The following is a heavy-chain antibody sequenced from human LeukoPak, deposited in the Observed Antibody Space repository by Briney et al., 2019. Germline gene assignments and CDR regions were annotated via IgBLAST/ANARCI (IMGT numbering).Heavy chain of an antibody. CDR1: GFTFSNYW. J-gene: IGHJ4*02. V-gene: IGHV3-7*01. CDR2: IEQDGSEK. D-gene: IGHD3-10*01. Sequence: GGSLRLSCAASGFTFSNYWMSWVRQAPGKGLEWVASIEQDGSEKCYVDSVKGRFTISRDNAQKSLSLQMKSLRAEDTAVYYCARALPNAFLRFGESPLGYWGQGALITVSS. CDR3: ARALPNAFLRFGESPLGY.